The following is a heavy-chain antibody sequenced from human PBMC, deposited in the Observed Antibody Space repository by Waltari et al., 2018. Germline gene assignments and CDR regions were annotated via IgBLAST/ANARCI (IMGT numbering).Heavy chain of an antibody. CDR2: IFQSGNT. Sequence: QVHLQESGPGLVTPSETLSLTCAVSGYSSRSGVYWGWIRQPPGRGLAWIGNIFQSGNTYYNQSLKSRVSISLDKSKSQFSLKLNSVTAADTAVYYCATWGFSSTWDNYFDYWGQGILVTVSS. CDR3: ATWGFSSTWDNYFDY. CDR1: GYSSRSGVY. D-gene: IGHD2-2*01. J-gene: IGHJ4*02. V-gene: IGHV4-38-2*01.